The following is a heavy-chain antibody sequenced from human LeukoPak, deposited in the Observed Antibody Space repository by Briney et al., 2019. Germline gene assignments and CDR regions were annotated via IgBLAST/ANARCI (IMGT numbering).Heavy chain of an antibody. V-gene: IGHV1-58*01. CDR1: GFTFSTSA. D-gene: IGHD4-17*01. CDR3: AAELYGVYTDCCTFHL. Sequence: SVKVSCKTSGFTFSTSAVQWVRQARGQRLEWIGWIIVGSGATNYAQSLQGRFTITRDMSTNTAYMELSSLGSEDSAVYYCAAELYGVYTDCCTFHLWGRGTLVTVSS. CDR2: IIVGSGAT. J-gene: IGHJ3*01.